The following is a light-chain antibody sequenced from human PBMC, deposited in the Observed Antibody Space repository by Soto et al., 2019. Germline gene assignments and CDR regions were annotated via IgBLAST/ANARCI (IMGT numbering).Light chain of an antibody. V-gene: IGKV1D-12*01. Sequence: DIQMTQSPSSVSASVGDRVTITCRASRDISTWLAWHQQKPGKAPKLLIYGASNLQSGVPSRFSGRGSGTDFTLTISSLQPEDFGTYYCQQANSFPFIFAQGTKVDIK. CDR2: GAS. J-gene: IGKJ2*01. CDR1: RDISTW. CDR3: QQANSFPFI.